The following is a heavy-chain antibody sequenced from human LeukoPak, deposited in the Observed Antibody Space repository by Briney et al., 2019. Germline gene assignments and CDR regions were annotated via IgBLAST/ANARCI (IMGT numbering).Heavy chain of an antibody. CDR2: IHPSGST. J-gene: IGHJ2*01. CDR3: ARQGSGYDPYWYFDL. D-gene: IGHD5-12*01. Sequence: SETLSLTCTVSGDSISSYYWSWIRQPAGKGLEWIGRIHPSGSTNYNPSLKSRVTISVDTSKNQFSLKLSSVTAADTAVYYCARQGSGYDPYWYFDLWGRGTLVTVSS. V-gene: IGHV4-4*07. CDR1: GDSISSYY.